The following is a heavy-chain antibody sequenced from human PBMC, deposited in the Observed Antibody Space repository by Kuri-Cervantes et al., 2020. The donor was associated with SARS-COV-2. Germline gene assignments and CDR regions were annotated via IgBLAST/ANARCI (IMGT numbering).Heavy chain of an antibody. D-gene: IGHD5-24*01. CDR2: IYWDDDK. J-gene: IGHJ6*02. Sequence: SGPTLVKPTQTLTLTCTFSGFSLSTSGVGVGWIRQPPGKALEWLALIYWDDDKRYSPSLKSRLTITKDTSKNQVVLTMTNMDPVDTATYYCARIRVERATIGDYYYYGMDVWGQGTTVTVSS. CDR1: GFSLSTSGVG. CDR3: ARIRVERATIGDYYYYGMDV. V-gene: IGHV2-5*02.